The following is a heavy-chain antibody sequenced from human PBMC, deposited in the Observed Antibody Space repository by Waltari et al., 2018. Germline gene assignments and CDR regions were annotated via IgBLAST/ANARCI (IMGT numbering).Heavy chain of an antibody. CDR3: ARDAYIAAAGCFDY. CDR2: INAGNGNT. D-gene: IGHD6-13*01. J-gene: IGHJ4*02. CDR1: GYTFTSYA. Sequence: QVQLVQSGAEVKKPGASVKVSCKASGYTFTSYAMHWVRQAPGQRLEWMGWINAGNGNTKYSQKFQGRVTITRDTTASTAYMELSSLRSEDTAVYYCARDAYIAAAGCFDYWGQGTLVTVSS. V-gene: IGHV1-3*01.